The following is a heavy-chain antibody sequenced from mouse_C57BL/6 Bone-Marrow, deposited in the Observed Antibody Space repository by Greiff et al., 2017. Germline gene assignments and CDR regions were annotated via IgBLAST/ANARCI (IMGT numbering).Heavy chain of an antibody. CDR2: IYPRSGNT. V-gene: IGHV1-81*01. D-gene: IGHD2-1*01. CDR1: GYTFTSYG. CDR3: ARIYYGVLNYFDD. Sequence: VQLQESGAELARPGASVKLSCKASGYTFTSYGISWVKQRTGQGLEWIGEIYPRSGNTYYNEKFKGKATLTADKSSSTAYMELRSLTSEDSAVYFCARIYYGVLNYFDDWGQGTTLTVSS. J-gene: IGHJ2*01.